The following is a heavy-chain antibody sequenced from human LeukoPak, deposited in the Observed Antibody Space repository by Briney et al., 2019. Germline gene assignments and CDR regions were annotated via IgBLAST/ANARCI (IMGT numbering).Heavy chain of an antibody. D-gene: IGHD3-3*01. V-gene: IGHV4-61*02. CDR3: ARAGRTIFGVDEGYNP. CDR1: GGSISSGSYY. J-gene: IGHJ5*02. CDR2: IYTSGST. Sequence: PSQTLSLTCTVSGGSISSGSYYWSWIRQPAGKGLEWIGRIYTSGSTNYNPSLKSRVTISVDTSKNQFSLKLSSVTAADTAVYYCARAGRTIFGVDEGYNPWGQGTLVTVSS.